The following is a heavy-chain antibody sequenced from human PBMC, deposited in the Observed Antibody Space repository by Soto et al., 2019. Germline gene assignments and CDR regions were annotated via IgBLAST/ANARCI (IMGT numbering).Heavy chain of an antibody. CDR2: INAGNGNT. D-gene: IGHD2-2*01. Sequence: ASVKVSCKASGYTFTSYAMHWVRQAPGQRLEWMGWINAGNGNTKYSQKFQGRVTITRDTSASTAYMELSSLRSEDTAVYYCARDRVEVPAAWHWFDPWGQGTLVTVSS. V-gene: IGHV1-3*01. J-gene: IGHJ5*02. CDR1: GYTFTSYA. CDR3: ARDRVEVPAAWHWFDP.